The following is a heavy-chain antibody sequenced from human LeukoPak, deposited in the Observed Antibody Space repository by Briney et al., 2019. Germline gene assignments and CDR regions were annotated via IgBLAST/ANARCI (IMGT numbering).Heavy chain of an antibody. V-gene: IGHV1-2*04. J-gene: IGHJ4*02. D-gene: IGHD2-8*01. Sequence: GASVKVSCKASGYTFTGYYMHWVRQAPGQGLEWMGWINPNSGGTNYAQKFQGWVTMTRDTSISTAYMELSRLRSDDTAVYYCARDVWYGVNGVSPAFDYWGQGTLVTVSS. CDR2: INPNSGGT. CDR1: GYTFTGYY. CDR3: ARDVWYGVNGVSPAFDY.